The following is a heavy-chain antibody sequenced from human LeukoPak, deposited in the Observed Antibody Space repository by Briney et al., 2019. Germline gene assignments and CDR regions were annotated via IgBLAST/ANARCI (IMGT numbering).Heavy chain of an antibody. D-gene: IGHD1-26*01. V-gene: IGHV4-59*01. CDR2: IYYSGST. CDR1: GGSISSYC. CDR3: ARGGEWELLGGDYFDY. Sequence: SGTLSLTCTVSGGSISSYCWSWIRQPPGKGLEWIGYIYYSGSTNYNPSLKSRVTISVDTSKNQFSLKLSSVTAADTAVYYCARGGEWELLGGDYFDYWGQGTLVTVSS. J-gene: IGHJ4*02.